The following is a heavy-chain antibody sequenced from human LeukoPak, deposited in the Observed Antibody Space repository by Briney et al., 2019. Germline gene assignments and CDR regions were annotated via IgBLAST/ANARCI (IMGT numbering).Heavy chain of an antibody. Sequence: GGSLRLSCAASGFTFSSYAMSWVRQAPGKGLEWVSYISSSGSTIYYADSVKGRFTISRDNAKNSLYLQMNSLRAEDTAVYYCARGPRTGFWRTAPQNYYGMDVWGQGTTVTVSS. D-gene: IGHD3-3*01. J-gene: IGHJ6*02. CDR1: GFTFSSYA. CDR3: ARGPRTGFWRTAPQNYYGMDV. CDR2: ISSSGSTI. V-gene: IGHV3-48*04.